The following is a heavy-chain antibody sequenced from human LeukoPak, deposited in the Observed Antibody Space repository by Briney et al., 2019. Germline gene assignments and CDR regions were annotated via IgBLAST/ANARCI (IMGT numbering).Heavy chain of an antibody. CDR3: VRHRGYSSSWFDS. CDR2: IYTSGST. CDR1: GGSISSGSYY. Sequence: SQTLSLTCTVSGGSISSGSYYWSWIRQPAGKGLEWIGRIYTSGSTNYNPSLKSRVTISEDTSKNQFSLKLSSVTAADTAVYYCVRHRGYSSSWFDSWGQGTLVTVSS. V-gene: IGHV4-61*02. J-gene: IGHJ5*01. D-gene: IGHD6-13*01.